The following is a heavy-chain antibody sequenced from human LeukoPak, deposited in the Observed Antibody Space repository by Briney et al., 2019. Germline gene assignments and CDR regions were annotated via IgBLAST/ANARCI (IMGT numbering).Heavy chain of an antibody. CDR3: ARPYYDSSGYHDAFDI. J-gene: IGHJ3*02. CDR2: INHSGST. Sequence: SETLSLTCAVSGGSLSGYYWSWIRQPPGKGLEWIGEINHSGSTNYNPSLKSRVTISVDTSKNQFSLKLSSVTAADTAVYYCARPYYDSSGYHDAFDIWGQGTMVTVSS. CDR1: GGSLSGYY. D-gene: IGHD3-22*01. V-gene: IGHV4-34*01.